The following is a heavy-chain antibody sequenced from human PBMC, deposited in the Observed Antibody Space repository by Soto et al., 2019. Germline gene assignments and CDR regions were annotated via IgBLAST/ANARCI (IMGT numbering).Heavy chain of an antibody. D-gene: IGHD2-21*01. J-gene: IGHJ3*02. CDR3: ARARRAILHVFDI. Sequence: QVQLVQSGAEVKKPGSSVNVSCKASGGTFSSYAISWVRQAPGQGLEWKGGIIPIFGTANYAQKFQGRVRITADESTSTAYMELSSLRSEDTAVYYCARARRAILHVFDIWGQGTMVTVSS. V-gene: IGHV1-69*01. CDR1: GGTFSSYA. CDR2: IIPIFGTA.